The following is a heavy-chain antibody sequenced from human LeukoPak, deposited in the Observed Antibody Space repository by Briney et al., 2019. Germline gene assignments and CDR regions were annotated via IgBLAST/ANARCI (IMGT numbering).Heavy chain of an antibody. Sequence: GSLRLSCAASGFTFSSYGMSWVRQAPGKGLEWVSAIGGRDGGTYYADSVKGRFTISRDNSKNTLYVQMNSLRAEDTAVYYCAKGHYYGSGSLDYWGQGTLVTVSS. V-gene: IGHV3-23*01. CDR1: GFTFSSYG. CDR2: IGGRDGGT. D-gene: IGHD3-10*01. J-gene: IGHJ4*02. CDR3: AKGHYYGSGSLDY.